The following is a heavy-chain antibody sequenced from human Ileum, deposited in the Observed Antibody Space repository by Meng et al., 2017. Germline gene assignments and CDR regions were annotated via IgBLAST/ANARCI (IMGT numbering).Heavy chain of an antibody. J-gene: IGHJ4*02. CDR2: ISTDGTNT. Sequence: VGLGGSGGGLVHPWVSLRLSCAASGFNFTNYWMHWVRQAPGKGLVWVSRISTDGTNTYYADSVKGRFAISRDNSKNTLYLQMNNLRADDTAVYYCAKATTAAGIWRYFGYWGQGTLVTVSS. D-gene: IGHD6-13*01. CDR1: GFNFTNYW. CDR3: AKATTAAGIWRYFGY. V-gene: IGHV3-74*01.